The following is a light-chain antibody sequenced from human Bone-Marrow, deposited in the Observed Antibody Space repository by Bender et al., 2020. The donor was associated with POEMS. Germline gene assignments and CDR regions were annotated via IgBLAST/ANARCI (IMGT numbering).Light chain of an antibody. CDR1: SANIGSNT. J-gene: IGLJ3*02. V-gene: IGLV1-44*01. Sequence: QSVLTQPPSASGTPGQRITISCSGGSANIGSNTVNWYQQVPGTAPKLLMYSDNQRPSGVPDRFSGSKSGTSASLTSGGRQSEDEAVYYCAAWDDSLGGPVFGGGTKLSVL. CDR3: AAWDDSLGGPV. CDR2: SDN.